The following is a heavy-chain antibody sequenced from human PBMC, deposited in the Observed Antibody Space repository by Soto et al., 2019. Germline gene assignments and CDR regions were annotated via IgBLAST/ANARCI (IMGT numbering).Heavy chain of an antibody. J-gene: IGHJ3*02. D-gene: IGHD3-9*01. CDR3: AKGMNYDILTGHDPFDI. Sequence: GGSVRLSCAASGLTFDDYAMHWVRQGPGKGLEWVSSISWHSGNIRSADSVKGRFTISRDNAKNSLYLQMNSLRVADTALYYCAKGMNYDILTGHDPFDIWGQGTMVTVSS. CDR1: GLTFDDYA. V-gene: IGHV3-9*01. CDR2: ISWHSGNI.